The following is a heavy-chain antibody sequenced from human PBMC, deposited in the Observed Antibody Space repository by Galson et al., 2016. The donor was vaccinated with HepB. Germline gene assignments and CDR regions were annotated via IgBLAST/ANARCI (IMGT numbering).Heavy chain of an antibody. CDR2: ISYSGST. V-gene: IGHV4-31*11. CDR3: ARGVLV. Sequence: TLSLTCAVYGGSFSGYYWSWVRQHPGKGLEWIGYISYSGSTYYNPSLKSRVTISVDTSKNQFSLKLSSVAAADTAVYYCARGVLVWGQGTLVTVSS. J-gene: IGHJ4*02. CDR1: GGSFSGYY.